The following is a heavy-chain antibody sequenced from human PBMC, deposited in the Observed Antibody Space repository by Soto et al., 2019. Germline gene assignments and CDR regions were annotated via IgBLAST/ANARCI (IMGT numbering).Heavy chain of an antibody. Sequence: PGGSLRLSCAASGFTVSSNYMSWVRQAPGKGLEWVSVIYSGGSTYYADSVKGRFTISRDNSKNTLYLQMNSLRAEDTAVYYCARERITMVRGVIIGYYGTDVWGQGTTVTVSS. CDR1: GFTVSSNY. D-gene: IGHD3-10*01. CDR3: ARERITMVRGVIIGYYGTDV. V-gene: IGHV3-53*01. CDR2: IYSGGST. J-gene: IGHJ6*02.